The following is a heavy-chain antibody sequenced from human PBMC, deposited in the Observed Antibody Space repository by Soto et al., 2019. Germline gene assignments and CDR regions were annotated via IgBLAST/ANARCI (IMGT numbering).Heavy chain of an antibody. D-gene: IGHD6-13*01. Sequence: GSLRLSCAASGFTFSSYAMSWVRQAPGKGLEWVSAISGSGGSTYYADSVKGRFTISRDNSKNTLYLQMNSLRAEDTAVYYCAKDLVSRGYSSSWYPNYYYGMDVWGQGTTVTVSS. CDR3: AKDLVSRGYSSSWYPNYYYGMDV. J-gene: IGHJ6*02. V-gene: IGHV3-23*01. CDR1: GFTFSSYA. CDR2: ISGSGGST.